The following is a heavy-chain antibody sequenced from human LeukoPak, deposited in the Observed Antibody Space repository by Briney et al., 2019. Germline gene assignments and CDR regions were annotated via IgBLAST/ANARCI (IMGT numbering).Heavy chain of an antibody. V-gene: IGHV3-23*01. CDR2: ITNSGDNT. D-gene: IGHD6-19*01. Sequence: GGSLRLSCEASGFTFSSYAMSWVRQSPGKGLEWVSAITNSGDNTYYPDSVKGRFTISRDDAKNSVYLQMNSLRVEDTAVYYCARDSGSGGPWGQGTPVTVSS. CDR3: ARDSGSGGP. CDR1: GFTFSSYA. J-gene: IGHJ5*02.